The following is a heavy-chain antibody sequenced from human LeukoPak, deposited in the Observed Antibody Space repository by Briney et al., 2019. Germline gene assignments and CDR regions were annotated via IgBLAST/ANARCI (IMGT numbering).Heavy chain of an antibody. V-gene: IGHV4-59*08. J-gene: IGHJ6*02. CDR2: IYYSGST. D-gene: IGHD2/OR15-2a*01. CDR1: GGSISSYY. Sequence: PSETLSLTCTVSGGSISSYYWSWIRQPPGKGLEWIGYIYYSGSTYYNPSLKSRVTISVDTSKNQFSLKLSSVTAADTAVYYCARACNYYYYGMDVWGQGTTVTVSS. CDR3: ARACNYYYYGMDV.